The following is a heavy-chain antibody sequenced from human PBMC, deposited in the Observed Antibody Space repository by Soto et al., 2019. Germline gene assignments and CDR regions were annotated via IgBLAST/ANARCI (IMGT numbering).Heavy chain of an antibody. CDR3: ENQKRYGSGRYGMDV. V-gene: IGHV3-23*01. J-gene: IGHJ6*02. Sequence: EVQLLESGGGLVQPVGSLRLSCAASGFTFSSYAMNWVRQAPGKGLEWVSGISGSGGSTNYADSVKGRITISRDNSKNTVYLKRNGLRAEDTAVYYCENQKRYGSGRYGMDVWGQGTTVTVSS. CDR1: GFTFSSYA. D-gene: IGHD3-10*01. CDR2: ISGSGGST.